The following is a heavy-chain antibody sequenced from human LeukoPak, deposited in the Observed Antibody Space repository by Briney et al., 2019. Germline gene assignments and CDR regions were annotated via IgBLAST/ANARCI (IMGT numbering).Heavy chain of an antibody. CDR3: ARGYISNAYSGLDY. V-gene: IGHV3-23*01. CDR2: ISGSGDET. J-gene: IGHJ4*02. CDR1: GFTLSTHA. Sequence: GGSLRLPCAASGFTLSTHAMSWVRQAPGKGLEWVSVISGSGDETFYADSVKGRFTMSTDNAKNTLYLQMNSLRAEDTAVYFCARGYISNAYSGLDYWGQGTLVTVSS. D-gene: IGHD3-16*01.